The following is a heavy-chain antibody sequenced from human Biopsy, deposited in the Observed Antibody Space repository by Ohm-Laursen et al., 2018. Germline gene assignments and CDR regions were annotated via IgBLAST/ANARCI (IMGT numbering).Heavy chain of an antibody. CDR2: INQAGTT. CDR1: GKTFSDYQ. V-gene: IGHV4-34*08. D-gene: IGHD2-15*01. J-gene: IGHJ4*02. CDR3: GDEVHGRDY. Sequence: GTLSLTCAAFGKTFSDYQWSWIRQPPGKGLEWIGQINQAGTTNYNPSLKSRVSISADASKYEFSLRLTSVTAADTAVYLCGDEVHGRDYWGLGAQVTVSS.